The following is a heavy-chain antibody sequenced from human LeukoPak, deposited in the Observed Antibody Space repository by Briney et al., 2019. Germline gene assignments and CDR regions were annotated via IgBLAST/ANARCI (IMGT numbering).Heavy chain of an antibody. D-gene: IGHD3-9*01. CDR2: IYTSGST. Sequence: SETLSLTCTVSGGSISSYYWSWIRQPAGKRLEWIGRIYTSGSTNYNPSLKSRVTMSVDTSKNQFSLKLSSVTAADTAVYYCARARYDILTGYSNDAFDIWGQGTMVTVSS. CDR3: ARARYDILTGYSNDAFDI. J-gene: IGHJ3*02. CDR1: GGSISSYY. V-gene: IGHV4-4*07.